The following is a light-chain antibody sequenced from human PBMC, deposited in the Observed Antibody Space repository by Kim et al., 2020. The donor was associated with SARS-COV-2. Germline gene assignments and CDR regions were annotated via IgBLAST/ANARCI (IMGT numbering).Light chain of an antibody. CDR3: SSYTSSSTWV. J-gene: IGLJ3*02. V-gene: IGLV2-14*03. CDR1: SSDVGGYNY. Sequence: LSQPASVSGSPGQSITISCTGTSSDVGGYNYVSWYQHHPGKAPKLMIYDVSKRPSGFSNRFSGSKSGNTASLTISGLQAEDEADYYCSSYTSSSTWVFGGGTQLTVL. CDR2: DVS.